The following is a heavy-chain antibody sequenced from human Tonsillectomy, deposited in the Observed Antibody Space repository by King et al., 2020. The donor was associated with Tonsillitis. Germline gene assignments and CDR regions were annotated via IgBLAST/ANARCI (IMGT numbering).Heavy chain of an antibody. CDR3: TRDVDKRY. CDR2: FKRKGYGGTT. J-gene: IGHJ4*02. CDR1: GFTFGDYP. D-gene: IGHD5-12*01. Sequence: VQLVESGGGLVQPGRSLRLSCTASGFTFGDYPMSWSRQAPGKGLEWVGFFKRKGYGGTTEYAASVKGRFTISRDDSKSIAYLQMNSLKTEDTAVYHCTRDVDKRYWGQGTLVTVSS. V-gene: IGHV3-49*03.